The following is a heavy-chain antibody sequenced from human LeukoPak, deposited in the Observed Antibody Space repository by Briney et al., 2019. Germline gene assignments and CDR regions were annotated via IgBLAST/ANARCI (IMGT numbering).Heavy chain of an antibody. CDR2: ISHDGSTN. V-gene: IGHV3-30*18. CDR3: AKELGAFDGYGI. Sequence: PGRSLRLSCAASGFSFSSYGMHWVRQAPGKGLEWVAAISHDGSTNSYGNSVKGRFTISRDNSKNTLHLEMDSLRAEDTAVYYCAKELGAFDGYGIWGQGTMVTVSS. D-gene: IGHD1-26*01. J-gene: IGHJ3*02. CDR1: GFSFSSYG.